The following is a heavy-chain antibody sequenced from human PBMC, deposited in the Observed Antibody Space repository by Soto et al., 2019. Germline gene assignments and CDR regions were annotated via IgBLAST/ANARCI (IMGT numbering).Heavy chain of an antibody. Sequence: QVQLVQYGAEVKKPGSSVNVACKASGGTFSSYAISWVQQAPGQGLEWMRGLIPIFGTANYAQKFQGRVTITADESTSTAYMELSSLRSEDTAVYYCASGRWYQPSYYYYGMDVWGQGPTVTVSS. J-gene: IGHJ6*02. V-gene: IGHV1-69*01. D-gene: IGHD2-15*01. CDR3: ASGRWYQPSYYYYGMDV. CDR1: GGTFSSYA. CDR2: LIPIFGTA.